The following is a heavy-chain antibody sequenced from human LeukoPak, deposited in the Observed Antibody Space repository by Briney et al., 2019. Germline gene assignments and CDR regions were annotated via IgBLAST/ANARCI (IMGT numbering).Heavy chain of an antibody. Sequence: GGSLRLSCAASGFTFDDYAMHWVRQAPGKGLEWVSGISWNSGSIGYADSVKGRFTISRDNAKNSLYLQMNSLRAEDTALYYCAKDLNSNPDYGGVFDYWGQGTLVTVSS. CDR1: GFTFDDYA. J-gene: IGHJ4*02. V-gene: IGHV3-9*01. D-gene: IGHD4-23*01. CDR3: AKDLNSNPDYGGVFDY. CDR2: ISWNSGSI.